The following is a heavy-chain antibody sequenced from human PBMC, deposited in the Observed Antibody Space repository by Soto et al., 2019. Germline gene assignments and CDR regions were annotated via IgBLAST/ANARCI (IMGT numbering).Heavy chain of an antibody. CDR2: VSLDGSTT. Sequence: EVQLVESGGGLVQPGGSLRLSCAASGFTFSRHWMHWVRLAPGKGPVWVSRVSLDGSTTTYADSVQGRFTMSRDNAKNTLDLQMNSLRVEDTAVYFCARGVEGYGGPELDYWGQGTLVSVSS. CDR1: GFTFSRHW. CDR3: ARGVEGYGGPELDY. D-gene: IGHD5-18*01. J-gene: IGHJ4*02. V-gene: IGHV3-74*01.